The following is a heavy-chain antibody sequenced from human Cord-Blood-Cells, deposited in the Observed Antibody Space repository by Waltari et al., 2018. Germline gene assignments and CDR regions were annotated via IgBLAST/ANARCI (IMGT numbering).Heavy chain of an antibody. CDR2: ISSSSYI. CDR3: ARDSTAAARPYPYYYYGMDV. J-gene: IGHJ6*02. CDR1: GFTFSSYS. D-gene: IGHD6-13*01. V-gene: IGHV3-21*01. Sequence: KPGGSLRLSCAASGFTFSSYSMNWVRQAPGKGLEWVSSISSSSYIYYADSVKGRFTISRDNAKNSLYLQMNSLRAEDTAVYYCARDSTAAARPYPYYYYGMDVWGQGTTVTVSS.